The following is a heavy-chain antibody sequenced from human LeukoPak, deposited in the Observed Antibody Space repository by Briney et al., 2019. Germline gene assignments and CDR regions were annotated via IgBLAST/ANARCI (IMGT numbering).Heavy chain of an antibody. CDR1: GFTFSIYS. Sequence: PGGSLRLSCAASGFTFSIYSMNWVRQAPGKGLEWVSYISGTTSTIYYADSVKGRFTISRDNAKNSLYLQMNSLRAEDTAVYYCARGSGSYYSLDVYYFYYMDVWGKGTTVTVSS. J-gene: IGHJ6*03. V-gene: IGHV3-48*01. CDR2: ISGTTSTI. D-gene: IGHD1-26*01. CDR3: ARGSGSYYSLDVYYFYYMDV.